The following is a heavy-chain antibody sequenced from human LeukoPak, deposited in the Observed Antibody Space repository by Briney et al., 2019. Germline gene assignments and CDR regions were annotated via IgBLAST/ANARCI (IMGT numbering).Heavy chain of an antibody. J-gene: IGHJ4*02. CDR2: IKQDGSEK. CDR3: ARDYYDSSGYYDTRYFDY. Sequence: GGSLRLSCAASGFTFSSYWMSWVRQAPEKGLEWVANIKQDGSEKYYVDSVKGRFTISRDNAKNSLYLQMNSLRAEDTAVYYCARDYYDSSGYYDTRYFDYWGQGTLVTVSS. CDR1: GFTFSSYW. D-gene: IGHD3-22*01. V-gene: IGHV3-7*01.